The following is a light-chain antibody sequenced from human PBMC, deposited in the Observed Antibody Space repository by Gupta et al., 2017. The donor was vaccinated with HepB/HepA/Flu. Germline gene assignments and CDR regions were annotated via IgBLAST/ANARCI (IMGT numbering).Light chain of an antibody. CDR1: QSVLYSSNNKNY. V-gene: IGKV4-1*01. CDR2: WAS. CDR3: QQYYSTPLT. J-gene: IGKJ4*01. Sequence: IVMTQSPHSLAVSLGERATINCKSSQSVLYSSNNKNYLAWYQQKPGQPPKLLIYWASTRESGVPDRFSGSGAGTDFTLTISSLQAEDVAVYYCQQYYSTPLTFGGGTKVDIK.